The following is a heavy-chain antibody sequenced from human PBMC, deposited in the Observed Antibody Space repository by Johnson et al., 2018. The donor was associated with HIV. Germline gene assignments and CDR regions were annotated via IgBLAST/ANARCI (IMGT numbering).Heavy chain of an antibody. V-gene: IGHV3-7*03. J-gene: IGHJ3*01. CDR2: INDGGSEK. Sequence: VQLVESGGGLVQPGGSLRLSCAASGFTFRSYWMTWFRQTPGKGLEWVANINDGGSEKYYVDTVKGRFTVSRDNAKNSLYLQMNSLRVEDTALYYCARLMAARTLDDAFDLWGQGTMVTVSS. D-gene: IGHD6-13*01. CDR1: GFTFRSYW. CDR3: ARLMAARTLDDAFDL.